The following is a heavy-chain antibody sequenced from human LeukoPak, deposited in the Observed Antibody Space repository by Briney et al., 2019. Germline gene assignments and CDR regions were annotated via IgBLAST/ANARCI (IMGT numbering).Heavy chain of an antibody. V-gene: IGHV3-23*01. CDR2: VSDVGGST. Sequence: GGSLRLSCAAFGFTVSDYYMKSIRQAPGKGLEWVSGVSDVGGSTYYADSVKGRFTISRDNSKNTLYLQMNSLRAEDTAVYYCARRPRWAAFDYWGQGTLVTVSS. CDR1: GFTVSDYY. CDR3: ARRPRWAAFDY. J-gene: IGHJ4*02. D-gene: IGHD1-26*01.